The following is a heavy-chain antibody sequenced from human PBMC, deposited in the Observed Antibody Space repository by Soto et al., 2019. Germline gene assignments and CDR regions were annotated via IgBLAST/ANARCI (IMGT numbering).Heavy chain of an antibody. D-gene: IGHD3-10*01. Sequence: QVQLQESGPGLVKPSQTLSLTCTVSGGSISSGGYYWSWIRQHPGKGLEWIGYIYYSGSTYYNPSVKSRVTISVDTSKIQFSVKLSSVTAADTAVYYCARAGASLWFGECPMDHYYYYYGMDVWGQGTTVTVSS. CDR3: ARAGASLWFGECPMDHYYYYYGMDV. CDR2: IYYSGST. J-gene: IGHJ6*02. V-gene: IGHV4-31*03. CDR1: GGSISSGGYY.